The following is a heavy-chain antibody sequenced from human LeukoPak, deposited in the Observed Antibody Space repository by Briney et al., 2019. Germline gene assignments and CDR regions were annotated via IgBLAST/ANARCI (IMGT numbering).Heavy chain of an antibody. D-gene: IGHD3-22*01. J-gene: IGHJ3*02. CDR3: AREVEYYDSSGYRPHAFDI. Sequence: SETLSLTCTLSGGSIISINHYWGWTRRPPGKGQEWFGSISYSGGTAYNPSLRSRVTISVDTSKNQFSLKVNSVTAADTAVYYCAREVEYYDSSGYRPHAFDIWGQGTLVTVSS. CDR1: GGSIISINHY. V-gene: IGHV4-39*02. CDR2: ISYSGGT.